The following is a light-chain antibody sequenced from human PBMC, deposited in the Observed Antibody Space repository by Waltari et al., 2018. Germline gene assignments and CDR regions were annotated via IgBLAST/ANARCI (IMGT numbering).Light chain of an antibody. V-gene: IGLV2-23*02. CDR3: SSYAGDNIVV. Sequence: QSAPTQPASASGPPGPSLTIPCPGTHRYVGSLNVFPWPPQHPGKAPKPLLYGVTTRPSGVSTRFSGSKSGNTASMTISGLQAEDEADYYCSSYAGDNIVVFGGGTRLTVV. CDR1: HRYVGSLNV. CDR2: GVT. J-gene: IGLJ2*01.